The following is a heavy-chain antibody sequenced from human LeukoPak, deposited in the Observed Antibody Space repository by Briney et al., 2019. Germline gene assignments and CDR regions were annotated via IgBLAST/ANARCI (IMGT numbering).Heavy chain of an antibody. D-gene: IGHD1-1*01. J-gene: IGHJ4*02. CDR1: GFTLTSYE. V-gene: IGHV3-48*03. Sequence: TGGSLRLSCAASGFTLTSYEMNWVRLAPGKGLEWISYISRTGNSIYYADSVKGRFTVSRDSAKNSLYLQMNSLRAEDTAVYYCARHRWAGTFNFDYWGQGTLVTVSS. CDR3: ARHRWAGTFNFDY. CDR2: ISRTGNSI.